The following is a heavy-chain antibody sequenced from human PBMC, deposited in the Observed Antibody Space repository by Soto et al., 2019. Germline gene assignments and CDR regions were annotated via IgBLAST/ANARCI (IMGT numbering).Heavy chain of an antibody. V-gene: IGHV4-39*01. D-gene: IGHD3-22*01. CDR2: IYYSGST. CDR3: AILEATYYYDSSGYNYFDY. J-gene: IGHJ4*02. Sequence: SETLSLTCTVSGGSISSSSYYWGWIRQPPGKGLEWIGSIYYSGSTYYNPSLKSRVTISVDTSKNQFSLKLSSVTAADTAVYYCAILEATYYYDSSGYNYFDYWGQGTLVTVSS. CDR1: GGSISSSSYY.